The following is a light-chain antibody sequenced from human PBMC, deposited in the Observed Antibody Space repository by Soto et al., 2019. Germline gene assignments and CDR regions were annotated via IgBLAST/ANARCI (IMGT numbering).Light chain of an antibody. CDR2: SAS. Sequence: EIVMTQSPATSSVSPVARATLSCRASQSVSSDLAWYHQKPGQAPRLLIYSASTRATGIPARFSGSGSGTEFTLTINSLQSEDFAVYYCQKYSNWPPITVGQGKRLEI. CDR1: QSVSSD. CDR3: QKYSNWPPIT. V-gene: IGKV3-15*01. J-gene: IGKJ5*01.